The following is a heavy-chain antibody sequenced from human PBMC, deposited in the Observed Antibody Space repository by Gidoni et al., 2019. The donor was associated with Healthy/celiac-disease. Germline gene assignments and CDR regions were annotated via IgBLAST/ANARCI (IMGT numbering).Heavy chain of an antibody. CDR3: ARDLDSSGLVGAFDI. CDR1: GASISSGGYY. CDR2: IYYSGST. V-gene: IGHV4-31*03. Sequence: QVQLQESGPGLVKPSQTLSLTCTVSGASISSGGYYWSWIRQHPGKGLEWIGYIYYSGSTYYNPSLKSRVTISVDTSKNQFSLKLSSVTAADTAVYYCARDLDSSGLVGAFDIWGQGTMVTVSS. J-gene: IGHJ3*02. D-gene: IGHD3-22*01.